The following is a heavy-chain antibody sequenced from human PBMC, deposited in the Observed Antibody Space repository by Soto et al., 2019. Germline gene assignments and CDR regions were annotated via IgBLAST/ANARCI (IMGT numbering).Heavy chain of an antibody. CDR2: MNPNSGNT. Sequence: SVKVSCKASGYAFTSYDINWVRQATGQGLEWMGWMNPNSGNTGYAQKFQGRVTMTRNTSISTAYMELSSLRSEDTAVYYCARGTALRWSSCVDYWGQGTLVTVPS. CDR3: ARGTALRWSSCVDY. CDR1: GYAFTSYD. V-gene: IGHV1-8*01. J-gene: IGHJ4*02. D-gene: IGHD4-17*01.